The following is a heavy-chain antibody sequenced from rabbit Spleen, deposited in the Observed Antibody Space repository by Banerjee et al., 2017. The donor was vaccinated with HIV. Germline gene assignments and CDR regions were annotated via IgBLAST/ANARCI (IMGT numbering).Heavy chain of an antibody. CDR3: AKINHGSGYYADL. CDR2: IYTGSGGSA. D-gene: IGHD1-1*01. V-gene: IGHV1S45*01. CDR1: GFSFSSSYW. Sequence: EESGGGLVQPEGSLTLTCTASGFSFSSSYWICWVRQAPGKGLELIGCIYTGSGGSADYATWAKGRFTITKTSSTTVTLQMTSLTAADTATYFCAKINHGSGYYADLWGPGTLVTVS. J-gene: IGHJ4*01.